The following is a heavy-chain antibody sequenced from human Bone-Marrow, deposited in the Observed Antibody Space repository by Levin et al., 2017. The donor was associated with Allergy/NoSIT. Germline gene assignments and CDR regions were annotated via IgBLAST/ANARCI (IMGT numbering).Heavy chain of an antibody. CDR2: MLHTGST. CDR1: GGPISSGGHS. D-gene: IGHD3-9*01. Sequence: SETLSLTCDVSGGPISSGGHSWSWVRQPPGKGLEWIGYMLHTGSTYYSPSLKSRVTISLDTSKNQYSLRLSSVTVADTAVYYCARVRYFDWYILEHWGQGILVTVSS. CDR3: ARVRYFDWYILEH. V-gene: IGHV4-30-2*01. J-gene: IGHJ1*01.